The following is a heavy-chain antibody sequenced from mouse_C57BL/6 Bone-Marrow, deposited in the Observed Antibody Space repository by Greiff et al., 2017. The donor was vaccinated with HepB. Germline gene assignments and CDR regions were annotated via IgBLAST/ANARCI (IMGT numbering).Heavy chain of an antibody. Sequence: VQLVESGAELARPGASVKLSCKASGYTFTSYGISWVKQRTGQGLEWIGEIYPRSGNTYYNEKFKGKATLTADKSSSTAYMELRSLTSEDSAVYFCARGDWDANFDYWGQGTTLTVSS. J-gene: IGHJ2*01. V-gene: IGHV1-81*01. D-gene: IGHD4-1*01. CDR3: ARGDWDANFDY. CDR2: IYPRSGNT. CDR1: GYTFTSYG.